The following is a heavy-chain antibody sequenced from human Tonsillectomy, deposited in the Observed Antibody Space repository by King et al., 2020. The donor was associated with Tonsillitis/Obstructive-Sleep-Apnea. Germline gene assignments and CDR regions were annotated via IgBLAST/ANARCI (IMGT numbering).Heavy chain of an antibody. CDR1: GFTFSSYA. CDR3: VKLGGFGELLS. CDR2: ISSNGGSA. Sequence: VQLVESGGGLVQPGGSLRLSCSASGFTFSSYAMHWVRQTPGKGLEYVSVISSNGGSAYYADSVKGRITISRDNSKNTLYLQMNSLRAEDTAVYYCVKLGGFGELLSWGQGTLVTVSS. D-gene: IGHD3-10*01. V-gene: IGHV3-64D*06. J-gene: IGHJ4*02.